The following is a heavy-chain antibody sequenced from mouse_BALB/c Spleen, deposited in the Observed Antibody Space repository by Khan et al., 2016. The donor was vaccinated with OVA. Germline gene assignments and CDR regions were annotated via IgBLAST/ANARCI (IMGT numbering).Heavy chain of an antibody. Sequence: EVELVESAGDLVQPGGSRKLSCAASGFTFSSYGLHWVRQAPEKGLEWVAYLSGDSNTIYYADPVKGRFTLSRDNPRNTLFLQMTSLMSEDTAMYYCATSYFYGDYFDYWGPGTTLTVSS. CDR2: LSGDSNTI. J-gene: IGHJ2*01. CDR1: GFTFSSYG. CDR3: ATSYFYGDYFDY. D-gene: IGHD1-1*01. V-gene: IGHV5-17*02.